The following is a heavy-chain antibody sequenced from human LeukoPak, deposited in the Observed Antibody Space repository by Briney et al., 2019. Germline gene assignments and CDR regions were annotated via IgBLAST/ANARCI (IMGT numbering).Heavy chain of an antibody. V-gene: IGHV3-9*01. Sequence: GGSLRLSCAASGFTFDDYAMHWVRQAPGKGLEWVSGISWNSGSIGYADSVKGRFTISRDNAKNSLYLQMNSLRAEDTALYYCAKAPDYYDSSGYLDYWGQGTLVTVSS. CDR1: GFTFDDYA. CDR3: AKAPDYYDSSGYLDY. D-gene: IGHD3-22*01. CDR2: ISWNSGSI. J-gene: IGHJ4*02.